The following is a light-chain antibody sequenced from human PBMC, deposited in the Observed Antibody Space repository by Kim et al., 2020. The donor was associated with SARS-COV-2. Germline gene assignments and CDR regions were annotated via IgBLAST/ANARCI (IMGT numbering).Light chain of an antibody. V-gene: IGKV3-20*01. CDR2: GAS. CDR1: QSVSNNF. Sequence: EIVLTQSPGTLSLSPGERATLSCRASQSVSNNFLAWYQQKPGQAPRLLIFGASSRANGIPDRFGGSGSGTDFTLTISRLAPEDFAVYYCQQYVSSPQDTFGTGPKLEI. CDR3: QQYVSSPQDT. J-gene: IGKJ2*01.